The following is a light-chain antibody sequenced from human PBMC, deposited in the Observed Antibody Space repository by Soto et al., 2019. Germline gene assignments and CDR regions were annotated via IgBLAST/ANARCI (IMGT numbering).Light chain of an antibody. V-gene: IGKV1-5*01. CDR2: HAS. Sequence: GDRVTITCRASQTINNWLAWYQQKPGKAPNLLIYHASNLETGVPSRFSGSAFGTEFTLTISSLQPDDFATYYCQHYNSYPWTFGQGTKVEI. J-gene: IGKJ1*01. CDR1: QTINNW. CDR3: QHYNSYPWT.